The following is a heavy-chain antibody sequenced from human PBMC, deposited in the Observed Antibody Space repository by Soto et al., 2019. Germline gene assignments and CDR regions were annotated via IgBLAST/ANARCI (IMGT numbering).Heavy chain of an antibody. CDR3: ARWRFQKYGSGSIYAFDI. CDR1: GYSFTSYW. V-gene: IGHV5-10-1*01. J-gene: IGHJ3*02. D-gene: IGHD3-10*01. CDR2: IDPSDSYT. Sequence: PGESLKISCKGSGYSFTSYWISWVRQMPGKGLEWMGRIDPSDSYTNYSPSFQGHVTISADKSISTAYLQWSSLKASDTAMYYCARWRFQKYGSGSIYAFDIWGQGTMVTVSS.